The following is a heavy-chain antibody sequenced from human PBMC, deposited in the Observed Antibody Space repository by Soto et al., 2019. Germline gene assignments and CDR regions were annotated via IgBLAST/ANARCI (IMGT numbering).Heavy chain of an antibody. Sequence: QVQLVESGGGVVQPGRSLRLSCAASGFTFSNCAMHWVRQAPGKGLEWVAVISSDGSNKYYPDSVKGRFTISRDNSRNTLYLQMNSLRVEDTAVYYCAKEPPLAVLRYFAWLFPDYWGQGTLVTVSS. V-gene: IGHV3-30*18. CDR3: AKEPPLAVLRYFAWLFPDY. CDR2: ISSDGSNK. J-gene: IGHJ4*02. D-gene: IGHD3-9*01. CDR1: GFTFSNCA.